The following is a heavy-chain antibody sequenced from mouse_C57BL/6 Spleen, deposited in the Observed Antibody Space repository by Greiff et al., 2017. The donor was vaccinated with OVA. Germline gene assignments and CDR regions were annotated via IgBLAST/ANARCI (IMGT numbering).Heavy chain of an antibody. V-gene: IGHV5-6*01. CDR1: GFTFSSYG. Sequence: EVKLMESGGDLVKPGGSLKLSCAASGFTFSSYGMSWVRQTPDKRLEWVATISNGGSYTYYPDSVKGRFTISRDNAKNTLYLQMSSLKSEDTAMYYCARDGYLYYFDYWGQGTTLTVSS. J-gene: IGHJ2*01. CDR3: ARDGYLYYFDY. CDR2: ISNGGSYT. D-gene: IGHD2-3*01.